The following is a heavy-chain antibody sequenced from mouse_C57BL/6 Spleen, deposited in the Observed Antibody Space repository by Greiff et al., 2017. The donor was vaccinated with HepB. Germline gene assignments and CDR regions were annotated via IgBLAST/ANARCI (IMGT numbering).Heavy chain of an antibody. CDR2: IDPSDSET. CDR1: GYTFTSYW. V-gene: IGHV1-52*01. Sequence: QVQLQQPGAELVRPGSSVKLSCKASGYTFTSYWMHWVKQRPIQGLEWIGNIDPSDSETHYNQKFKDKATLTVAKSSSTAYMQLSSLTSEDSAVYYCARGGYYPYAMDCWGQVASVTVSS. CDR3: ARGGYYPYAMDC. D-gene: IGHD2-3*01. J-gene: IGHJ4*01.